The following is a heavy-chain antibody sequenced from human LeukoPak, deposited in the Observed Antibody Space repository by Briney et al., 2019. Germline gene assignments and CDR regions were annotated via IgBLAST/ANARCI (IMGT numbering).Heavy chain of an antibody. CDR3: ARAGVWDYYDTSGYHNGAFDI. Sequence: GSVKVSCKASGYSFSDYYMHWVRQAPGQGLEWMGRIKPNSGGTDYAQKFQGRVTMTRDTSISTAYMEMSGLRSDDTAVYYCARAGVWDYYDTSGYHNGAFDIWGQGTMVTVSS. CDR1: GYSFSDYY. V-gene: IGHV1-2*06. D-gene: IGHD3-22*01. J-gene: IGHJ3*02. CDR2: IKPNSGGT.